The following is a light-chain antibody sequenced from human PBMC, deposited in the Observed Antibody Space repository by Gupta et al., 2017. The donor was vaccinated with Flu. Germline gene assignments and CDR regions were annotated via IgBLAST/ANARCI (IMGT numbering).Light chain of an antibody. CDR1: QSINQW. J-gene: IGKJ1*01. CDR2: RAS. V-gene: IGKV1-5*03. CDR3: QQYITYPWT. Sequence: DFQMTQSPSTLSASAGDRVTITCRASQSINQWMAWYQQKPGKAPKILIYRASRLESGVPSRFSGTGSGTEFTLTINSLQPDDLATYYCQQYITYPWTCGQGTKVEI.